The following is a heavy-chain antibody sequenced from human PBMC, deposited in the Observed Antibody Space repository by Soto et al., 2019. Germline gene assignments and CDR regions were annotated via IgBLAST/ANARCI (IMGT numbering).Heavy chain of an antibody. V-gene: IGHV3-23*01. CDR2: ISGSGGST. CDR3: AKGTFEPLDTAMVHPNYYYYYYGMDV. Sequence: GGSLRLSCAASGFTFSSYAMSWVRQAPGKGLEWVSAISGSGGSTYYADSVKGRFTISRDNSKNTLYLQMNSLRAEDTAVYYCAKGTFEPLDTAMVHPNYYYYYYGMDVWGQGTTVTVSS. CDR1: GFTFSSYA. D-gene: IGHD5-18*01. J-gene: IGHJ6*02.